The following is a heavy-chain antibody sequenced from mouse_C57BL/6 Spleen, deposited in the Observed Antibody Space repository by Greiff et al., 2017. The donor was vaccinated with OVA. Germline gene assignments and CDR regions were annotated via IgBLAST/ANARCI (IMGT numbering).Heavy chain of an antibody. Sequence: VQLQESGAELARPGASVKLSCKASGYTFTSYGISWVKQRTGPGLEWIGEIYPRSGNTYYNEKFKGKATLTADKSSSTAYMELRSLTSEDSAVYFCATIYYDYDGSWFAYWGQGTLVTVSA. CDR2: IYPRSGNT. J-gene: IGHJ3*01. CDR3: ATIYYDYDGSWFAY. CDR1: GYTFTSYG. D-gene: IGHD2-4*01. V-gene: IGHV1-81*01.